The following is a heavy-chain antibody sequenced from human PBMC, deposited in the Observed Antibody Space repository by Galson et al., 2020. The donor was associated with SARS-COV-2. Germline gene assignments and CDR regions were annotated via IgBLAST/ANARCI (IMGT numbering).Heavy chain of an antibody. D-gene: IGHD6-19*01. CDR3: TTAESDSGWFDP. J-gene: IGHJ5*02. Sequence: ASVKVSCKASGYTFTSYDIHWVRQASAQGLEWMGWMNPNSGNTGFPQKFQGRVTMSRDTSISTAYVELSSLTSEDTAVYYCTTAESDSGWFDPWGQGTLVTVSS. V-gene: IGHV1-8*01. CDR1: GYTFTSYD. CDR2: MNPNSGNT.